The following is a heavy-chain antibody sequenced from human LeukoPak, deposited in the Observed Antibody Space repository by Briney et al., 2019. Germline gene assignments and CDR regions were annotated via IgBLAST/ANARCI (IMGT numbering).Heavy chain of an antibody. CDR3: ARDRPTGASRVFVVQ. CDR2: MSSGSTYI. V-gene: IGHV3-21*01. CDR1: GFTFSTYA. Sequence: GGSLRLSCTASGFTFSTYATTWVRQAPGKGLEWVSSMSSGSTYIYYADSVRGRFTISRDNAKNSLYLVMNSLRAEDTAIYYCARDRPTGASRVFVVQWGQGTQVTVSS. D-gene: IGHD3-3*01. J-gene: IGHJ4*02.